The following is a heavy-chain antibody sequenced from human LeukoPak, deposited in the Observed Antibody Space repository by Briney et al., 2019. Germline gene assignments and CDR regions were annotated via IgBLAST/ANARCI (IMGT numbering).Heavy chain of an antibody. J-gene: IGHJ4*02. D-gene: IGHD6-19*01. V-gene: IGHV4-59*08. CDR2: VYYSGAT. CDR1: GGSISTYY. CDR3: ARRVAVTGIYCFDH. Sequence: SETLSLTCTVSGGSISTYYWSWIRQPPGKGLEWIGYVYYSGATNYNPSLKSRVTISLETSKNQSSLRLTSVTAADTAVYYCARRVAVTGIYCFDHWGQGTPVTVSS.